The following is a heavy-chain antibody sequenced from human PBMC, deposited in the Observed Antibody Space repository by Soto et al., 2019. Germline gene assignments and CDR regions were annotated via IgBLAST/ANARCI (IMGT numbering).Heavy chain of an antibody. CDR2: INHSGST. CDR3: ARSNVRFLEWSRRAEYFQH. D-gene: IGHD3-3*01. J-gene: IGHJ1*01. V-gene: IGHV4-34*01. CDR1: GGSFSGYY. Sequence: PSETLSLTCAVYGGSFSGYYWSWIRQPPGKGLEWIGEINHSGSTNYNPSLKSRVTISVDTSKNQFSLKLSSVTAADTAVYYCARSNVRFLEWSRRAEYFQHWGQGTLVTVSS.